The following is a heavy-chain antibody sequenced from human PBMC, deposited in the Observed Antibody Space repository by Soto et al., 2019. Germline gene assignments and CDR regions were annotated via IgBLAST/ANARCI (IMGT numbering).Heavy chain of an antibody. Sequence: SVKVSCKASGGTFSSYAISWVRQAPGQGLEWMGGIIPIFGTANYAQKFQGGVTITADKSTSTAYMELSSLRSEDTAVYYCARDLVADYDFWSGYYTGLHYGMDVWGQGTTVTVSS. V-gene: IGHV1-69*06. D-gene: IGHD3-3*01. CDR2: IIPIFGTA. CDR3: ARDLVADYDFWSGYYTGLHYGMDV. CDR1: GGTFSSYA. J-gene: IGHJ6*02.